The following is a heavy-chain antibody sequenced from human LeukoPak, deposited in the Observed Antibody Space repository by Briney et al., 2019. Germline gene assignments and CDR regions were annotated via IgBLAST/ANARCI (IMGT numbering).Heavy chain of an antibody. CDR2: ISSSSSYI. V-gene: IGHV3-21*01. Sequence: GGSLRLSCAASEFTFSSYSMNWVRQAPGKGLEWVSSISSSSSYIYYADSVKGRITISRDNAKNSLYLQMNSLRAEDTAVYYCARGYQSYGGNSLNFDYWGQGTLVTVSS. CDR1: EFTFSSYS. CDR3: ARGYQSYGGNSLNFDY. D-gene: IGHD4-23*01. J-gene: IGHJ4*02.